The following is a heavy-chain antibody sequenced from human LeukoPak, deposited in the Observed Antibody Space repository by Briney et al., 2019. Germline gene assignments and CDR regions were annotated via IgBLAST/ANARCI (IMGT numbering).Heavy chain of an antibody. CDR2: ISCNSDTI. Sequence: GGSLRLSCAASGFTFDDYAMHWVRQAPGKGLEWVSGISCNSDTIAYADSVKGRFTISRDNAKNSLYLQMNSLRAEDTALYYCAKDLRERPETPPPGYSSGWDGPDDAFDIWGQGTMVTVSS. D-gene: IGHD6-19*01. CDR1: GFTFDDYA. CDR3: AKDLRERPETPPPGYSSGWDGPDDAFDI. J-gene: IGHJ3*02. V-gene: IGHV3-9*01.